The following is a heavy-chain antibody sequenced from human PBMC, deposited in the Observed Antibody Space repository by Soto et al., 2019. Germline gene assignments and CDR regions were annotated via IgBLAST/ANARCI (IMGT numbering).Heavy chain of an antibody. CDR1: GFTFDDYA. V-gene: IGHV3-9*01. Sequence: GGSLRLSCAASGFTFDDYAMHWVRQAPGKGLEWVSGISWNSGSIGYADSVKGRFTISRDNAKNSLYLQMNSLRAEDTALYYCAKDLGYSSGWYGYFQHWGQGTLVTVSS. D-gene: IGHD6-19*01. CDR3: AKDLGYSSGWYGYFQH. CDR2: ISWNSGSI. J-gene: IGHJ1*01.